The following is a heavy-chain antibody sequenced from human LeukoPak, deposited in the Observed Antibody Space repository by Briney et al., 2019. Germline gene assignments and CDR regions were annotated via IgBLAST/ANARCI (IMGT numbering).Heavy chain of an antibody. CDR2: NIPIFGTA. V-gene: IGHV1-69*13. D-gene: IGHD3-22*01. J-gene: IGHJ6*02. Sequence: SVKVSCKASGGTFSSYAISWVRQAPGQGLEWMGGNIPIFGTANYAQKFQGRVTITADESTSTAYMELSSLRSEDTAVYYCARGLRYYDSSGYYPVYYYYYGMDVWGQGTTVTVSS. CDR3: ARGLRYYDSSGYYPVYYYYYGMDV. CDR1: GGTFSSYA.